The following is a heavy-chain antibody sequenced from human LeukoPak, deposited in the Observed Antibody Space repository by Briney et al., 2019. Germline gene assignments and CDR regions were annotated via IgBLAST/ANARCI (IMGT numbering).Heavy chain of an antibody. CDR1: GGYISSFYW. D-gene: IGHD6-19*01. Sequence: SETLSLTCAVSGGYISSFYWWSWVRQPPGKGLEWIGEIYHSGTTNSNPSLKSRVTISVDTSKNQFSLKLSSVTAADTAVYYCARGYSSGWYVGYYFDYWGQGTLVTVSS. CDR3: ARGYSSGWYVGYYFDY. CDR2: IYHSGTT. V-gene: IGHV4-4*02. J-gene: IGHJ4*02.